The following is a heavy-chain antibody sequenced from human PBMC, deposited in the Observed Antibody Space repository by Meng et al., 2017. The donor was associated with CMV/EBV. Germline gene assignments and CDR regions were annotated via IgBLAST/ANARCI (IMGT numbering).Heavy chain of an antibody. CDR2: IYYSGST. J-gene: IGHJ4*02. CDR3: ARRDDFWSGYLN. Sequence: SETLSLTCTVSGGPFSSSSYYWGWIRQPPGKGLGWIGSIYYSGSTYYNPSLKSRVTISVDTSKNQFSLKLSSVTAADTAVYYCARRDDFWSGYLNWGQGTLVTVSS. V-gene: IGHV4-39*01. D-gene: IGHD3-3*01. CDR1: GGPFSSSSYY.